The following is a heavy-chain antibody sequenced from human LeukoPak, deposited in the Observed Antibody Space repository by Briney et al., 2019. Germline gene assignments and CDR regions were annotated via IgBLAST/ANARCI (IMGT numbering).Heavy chain of an antibody. V-gene: IGHV1-18*01. D-gene: IGHD6-13*01. CDR1: GYTFTSYG. CDR3: ARVIRYSSSWPFDY. Sequence: ASVKVSCKASGYTFTSYGISWVRQAPGQGLEWMGWISAYNGNTNYAQKLQGRVTMTTDTSTSTAYMELRSLRSDDTAVYYCARVIRYSSSWPFDYWGQGTLATVSS. CDR2: ISAYNGNT. J-gene: IGHJ4*02.